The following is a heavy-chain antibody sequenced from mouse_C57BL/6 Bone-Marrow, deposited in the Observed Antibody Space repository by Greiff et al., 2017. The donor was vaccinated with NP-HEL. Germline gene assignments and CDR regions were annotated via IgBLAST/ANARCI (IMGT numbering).Heavy chain of an antibody. J-gene: IGHJ4*01. CDR3: ARPGYYDAMDY. CDR2: IYPRRGNT. V-gene: IGHV1-81*01. Sequence: QVQLQQSGAELARPGASVKLSCKASGSTFPSYGISWVKQRTGQGLEWIGEIYPRRGNTYSNEKFQGKATLTADKSSSTAYRELRSLTSEDSAVYFCARPGYYDAMDYWGQGTSVTVSS. CDR1: GSTFPSYG. D-gene: IGHD2-2*01.